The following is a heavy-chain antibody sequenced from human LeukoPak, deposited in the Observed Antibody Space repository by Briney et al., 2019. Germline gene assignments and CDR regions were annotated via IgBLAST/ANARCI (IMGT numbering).Heavy chain of an antibody. Sequence: GGSLRLSCAGSGFTFSSFPMNWVRQASGKGLEWVSYIRKSSDRIYHADSVKGRFTISRDNAKNSLYLQMNSLRAEDTAVYFCANRGVVIRVILVGFHKEAYYFDSWGQGALVTVSS. CDR2: IRKSSDRI. CDR3: ANRGVVIRVILVGFHKEAYYFDS. CDR1: GFTFSSFP. D-gene: IGHD3-22*01. J-gene: IGHJ4*02. V-gene: IGHV3-48*04.